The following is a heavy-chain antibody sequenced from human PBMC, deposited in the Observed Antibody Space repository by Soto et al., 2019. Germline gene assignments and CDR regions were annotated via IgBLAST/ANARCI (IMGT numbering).Heavy chain of an antibody. Sequence: GGSLRLSCSASGFTVDDYTMHWVRQAPGKGLEWVSLISWDGGSTYYADSVKGRFTISRDNAKNSLYLQMNSLRAEDTAVYYCARAPSSWYFPEAYYMDVWGKGTTVTVSS. D-gene: IGHD6-13*01. CDR2: ISWDGGST. CDR1: GFTVDDYT. J-gene: IGHJ6*03. V-gene: IGHV3-43*01. CDR3: ARAPSSWYFPEAYYMDV.